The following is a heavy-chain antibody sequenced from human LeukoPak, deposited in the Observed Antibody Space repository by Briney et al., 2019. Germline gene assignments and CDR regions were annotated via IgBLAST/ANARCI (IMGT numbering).Heavy chain of an antibody. Sequence: GGSLRLSCAASGFTFSSYSMNWVRQAPGKGLDWVSSISSSSSYIYYADSVKGRFTISRDNAKNSLYLQMNSLRAEDTAVYYCARDPPPQIAFDYWGQGTLVTVSS. V-gene: IGHV3-21*01. J-gene: IGHJ4*02. CDR2: ISSSSSYI. CDR3: ARDPPPQIAFDY. CDR1: GFTFSSYS. D-gene: IGHD2/OR15-2a*01.